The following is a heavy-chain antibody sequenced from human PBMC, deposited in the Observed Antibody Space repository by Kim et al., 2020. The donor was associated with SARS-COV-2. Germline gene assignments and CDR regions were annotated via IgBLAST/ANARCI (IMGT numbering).Heavy chain of an antibody. J-gene: IGHJ4*02. D-gene: IGHD3-10*01. CDR3: VLANGSGSYYADY. Sequence: SVKVSCKASGGTFSSYAISWVRQAPGQGLEWMGGIIPIFGTANYAQKFQGRFTITADESTITAYMELSSLRSEDTAVYYCVLANGSGSYYADYWGQGTLVTVSS. CDR1: GGTFSSYA. V-gene: IGHV1-69*13. CDR2: IIPIFGTA.